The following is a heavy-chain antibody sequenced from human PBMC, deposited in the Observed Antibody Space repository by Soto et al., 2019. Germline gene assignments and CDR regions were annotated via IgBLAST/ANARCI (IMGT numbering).Heavy chain of an antibody. V-gene: IGHV5-51*01. CDR3: VRHSTYSGNSRGDY. CDR1: GYSFTTYW. CDR2: IYPGDSDT. J-gene: IGHJ4*02. Sequence: PGESLKISCKGSGYSFTTYWIAWVRQMPGKGLEWMGIIYPGDSDTRYSPSFQGQVTISADKSITTAYLQWSSLKASDTAMYFCVRHSTYSGNSRGDYWGQGTLVTVSS. D-gene: IGHD2-21*02.